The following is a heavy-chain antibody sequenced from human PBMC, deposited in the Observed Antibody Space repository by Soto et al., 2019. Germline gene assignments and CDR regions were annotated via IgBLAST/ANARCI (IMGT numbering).Heavy chain of an antibody. CDR3: ARVPNDFWNNSWFDP. Sequence: ASVKVSCKASGYTFTSYDINWVRQATGQGLEWMGWMNPNSGNTGYAQKFQGRVTMTRNTSISTAYMELSSLRSEDTAVYYCARVPNDFWNNSWFDPWGQGTLVTVSS. CDR1: GYTFTSYD. CDR2: MNPNSGNT. J-gene: IGHJ5*02. D-gene: IGHD3-3*01. V-gene: IGHV1-8*01.